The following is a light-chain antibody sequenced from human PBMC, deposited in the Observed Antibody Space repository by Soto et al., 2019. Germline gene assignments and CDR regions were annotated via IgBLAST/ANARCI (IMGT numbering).Light chain of an antibody. J-gene: IGLJ1*01. CDR1: SSNIGRNY. Sequence: QALRTQLPSASENPGQRVIMSFSGSSSNIGRNYVYWYQQVPGTAPKLLIYMNDQRPSGVPDRFSGAKSGTTASLAISGLRSEDEADYYCAAWDVSLSGPVFGTGTKVTVL. CDR3: AAWDVSLSGPV. CDR2: MND. V-gene: IGLV1-47*01.